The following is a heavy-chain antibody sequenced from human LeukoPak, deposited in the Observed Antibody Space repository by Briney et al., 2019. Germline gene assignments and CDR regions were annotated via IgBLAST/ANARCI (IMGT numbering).Heavy chain of an antibody. CDR1: GGSISSSSYY. Sequence: SETLSLTCTVSGGSISSSSYYWGWIRQPPGKGLEWIGEINHSGSTNYNPSLKSRVTISVDTSKNQFSLKLSSVTAADTAVYYCARGGLRGQQLVRNFDYWGQGTLVTVPS. V-gene: IGHV4-39*07. CDR2: INHSGST. D-gene: IGHD6-13*01. J-gene: IGHJ4*02. CDR3: ARGGLRGQQLVRNFDY.